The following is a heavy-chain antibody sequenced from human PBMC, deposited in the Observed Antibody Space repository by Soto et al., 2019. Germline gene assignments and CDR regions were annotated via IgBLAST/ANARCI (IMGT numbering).Heavy chain of an antibody. CDR1: GFTFSSYA. CDR3: ARDRSYCSGGSCYYYYGMDV. J-gene: IGHJ6*02. Sequence: QVQLVESGGGVVQPGRSLRLSCAASGFTFSSYAMHWVRQAPGKGLEWVAVISYDGSNKYYADSVKGRFTISRDNSKNTLYLKMNRLRAEDTAVYYCARDRSYCSGGSCYYYYGMDVWGQGTTVTVSS. CDR2: ISYDGSNK. D-gene: IGHD2-15*01. V-gene: IGHV3-30-3*01.